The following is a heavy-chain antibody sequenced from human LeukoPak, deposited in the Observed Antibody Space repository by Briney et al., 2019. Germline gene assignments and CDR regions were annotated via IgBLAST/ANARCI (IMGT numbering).Heavy chain of an antibody. J-gene: IGHJ4*02. CDR3: AKSSSSWYLDYLDY. CDR2: ISWDSGSI. CDR1: GFTFDDYA. D-gene: IGHD6-13*01. V-gene: IGHV3-9*01. Sequence: GGSLRLSCAASGFTFDDYAMHWVRQVPGKGLEWVSGISWDSGSIGYAESVKGRFTISRDNAKNSLYLQMNSLRAEDTALYYCAKSSSSWYLDYLDYWGQGTLVTVSS.